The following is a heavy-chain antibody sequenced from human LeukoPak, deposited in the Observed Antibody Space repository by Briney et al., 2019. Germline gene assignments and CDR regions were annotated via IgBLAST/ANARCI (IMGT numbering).Heavy chain of an antibody. CDR1: GGSISSSSHS. D-gene: IGHD6-6*01. V-gene: IGHV4-39*01. J-gene: IGHJ5*02. CDR2: IYYTGRT. CDR3: ARHRGSSSEFDP. Sequence: PSETLSLTCTVSGGSISSSSHSWGWIRQPPGKGLEWTGTIYYTGRTYYNPSLKSRVTMSVDTSKNQFSLKLSSVTAADTAVYYCARHRGSSSEFDPWGLGTLVTISS.